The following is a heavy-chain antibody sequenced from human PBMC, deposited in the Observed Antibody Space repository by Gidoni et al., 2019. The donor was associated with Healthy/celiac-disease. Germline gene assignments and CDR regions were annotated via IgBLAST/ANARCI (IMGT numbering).Heavy chain of an antibody. CDR1: GFTFSSSA. CDR3: ARGGSLGAFDI. V-gene: IGHV3-30-3*01. J-gene: IGHJ3*02. CDR2: ISYEGSNK. Sequence: QVQLVESGGCVVQPGRSLRLSCAASGFTFSSSAMHWVRHAPGKGLEWGAVISYEGSNKDYADSVKGRVTISRNNSKNTLYLQMNSLRAEDTAVYYCARGGSLGAFDIWGQGTMVTVST.